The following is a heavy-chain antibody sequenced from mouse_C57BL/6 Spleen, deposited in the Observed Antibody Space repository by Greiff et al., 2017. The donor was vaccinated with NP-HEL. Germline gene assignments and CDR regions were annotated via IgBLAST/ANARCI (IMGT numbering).Heavy chain of an antibody. CDR1: GYTFTSYW. Sequence: QVQLQQPGAELVMPGASVKLSCKASGYTFTSYWMHWVKQRPGQGLEWIGEIDPSDSYPNYNQKFKGKSTLTVDKSSSTAYMQLSSLTSEDSAVYYCARGAYSNYVDYWGQGTTLTVSS. CDR3: ARGAYSNYVDY. CDR2: IDPSDSYP. V-gene: IGHV1-69*01. D-gene: IGHD2-5*01. J-gene: IGHJ2*01.